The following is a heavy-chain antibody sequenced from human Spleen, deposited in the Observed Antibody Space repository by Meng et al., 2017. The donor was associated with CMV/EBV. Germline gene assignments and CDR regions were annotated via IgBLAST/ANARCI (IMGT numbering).Heavy chain of an antibody. Sequence: SETLSLTCEVYDESFSGFYWTWIRQPPGKGLAWIGEISHSGSTNYSPSLKSRVTISGDTSKNHFSLRLSSVTAADTAVYYCAREGPSGYFQHWGQGTLVTVSS. CDR2: ISHSGST. CDR1: DESFSGFY. CDR3: AREGPSGYFQH. V-gene: IGHV4-34*01. J-gene: IGHJ1*01.